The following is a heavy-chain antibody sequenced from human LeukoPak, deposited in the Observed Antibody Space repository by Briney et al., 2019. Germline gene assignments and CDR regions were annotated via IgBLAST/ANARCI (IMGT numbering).Heavy chain of an antibody. V-gene: IGHV3-7*01. D-gene: IGHD6-19*01. J-gene: IGHJ4*02. CDR2: IKEDGSEK. CDR3: ASFYSSGWEPLFDY. CDR1: GFIFSSYW. Sequence: WGSLRLSCAASGFIFSSYWMSWVRQAPGKGLEWVASIKEDGSEKYYVDSVKGRFIISRDNAKNSLYLQMNSLRAEDTAVYYCASFYSSGWEPLFDYWGQGTLVTVSS.